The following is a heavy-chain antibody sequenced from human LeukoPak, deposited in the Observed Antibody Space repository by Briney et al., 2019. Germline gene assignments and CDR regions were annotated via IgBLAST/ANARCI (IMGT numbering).Heavy chain of an antibody. D-gene: IGHD1/OR15-1a*01. Sequence: SETLSLTCTVSGGSISSSSFYWGWIRQPPGKGLEWIGDIYYSGDTYYNPSLKSRVTISVDTSKNQFSLKLSSVTAADTAMYYCAKENYRTTIDCWGQGTLVTVSS. CDR3: AKENYRTTIDC. V-gene: IGHV4-39*07. CDR1: GGSISSSSFY. J-gene: IGHJ4*02. CDR2: IYYSGDT.